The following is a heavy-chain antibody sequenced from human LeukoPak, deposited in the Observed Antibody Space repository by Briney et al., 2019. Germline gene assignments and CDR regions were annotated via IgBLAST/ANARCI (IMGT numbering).Heavy chain of an antibody. CDR1: GGSISSSSYY. CDR2: IYYSGST. J-gene: IGHJ4*02. D-gene: IGHD3-22*01. V-gene: IGHV4-39*01. CDR3: AGHSEDYYDSSGYSHY. Sequence: SETLSLTCTVSGGSISSSSYYWGWIRQPPGKGLEWIGSIYYSGSTYYNPSLKSRVTISVDTSKNQFSLKLSSVIAADTAVYYCAGHSEDYYDSSGYSHYWGQGTLVTASS.